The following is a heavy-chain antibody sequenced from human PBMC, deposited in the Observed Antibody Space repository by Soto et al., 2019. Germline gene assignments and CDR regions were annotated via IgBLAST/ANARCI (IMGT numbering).Heavy chain of an antibody. Sequence: QVQLVQSGAEVKKPGASVKVSCKASGYTFTSYGISWVRQAXGXXXXXMGWISAYNGNTNYAQKLQGRVTMTTDTXXXXXXXXXXXXXXXXXXXXXXXXXXXXXXXXNAFDIWGQGTMVTVSS. CDR3: XXXXXXXXXXNAFDI. J-gene: IGHJ3*02. V-gene: IGHV1-18*01. CDR1: GYTFTSYG. CDR2: ISAYNGNT.